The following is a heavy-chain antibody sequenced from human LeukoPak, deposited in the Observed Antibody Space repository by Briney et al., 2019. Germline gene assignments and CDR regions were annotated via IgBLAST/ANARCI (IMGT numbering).Heavy chain of an antibody. D-gene: IGHD1/OR15-1a*01. Sequence: TXSLTXTVSSGSIISYYXSWIRQPPGKGLEWMGYIYYSGRTSYNPSLTSRVTISVDTSKNQFSLELSSVTAADTAVYYCARHGGTTAVNDAFDVWGQGTTVTVSS. CDR2: IYYSGRT. V-gene: IGHV4-59*08. CDR1: SGSIISYY. CDR3: ARHGGTTAVNDAFDV. J-gene: IGHJ3*01.